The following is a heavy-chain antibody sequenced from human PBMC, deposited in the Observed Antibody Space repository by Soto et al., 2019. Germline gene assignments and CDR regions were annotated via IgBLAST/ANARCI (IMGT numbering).Heavy chain of an antibody. V-gene: IGHV3-21*01. CDR1: GFTFRTYT. CDR3: ARDRGYDAHDYYYNAMDV. CDR2: IRGFSPYA. Sequence: EVQLVESGGGLVKPGGSLRLSCISSGFTFRTYTMNWVRQAPGKGLEWVSGIRGFSPYAFYAESGRGRFTISSDNAKNSLFLQIDSLRAEDTAVYYCARDRGYDAHDYYYNAMDVWGQGTTVTVSS. J-gene: IGHJ6*02. D-gene: IGHD3-10*01.